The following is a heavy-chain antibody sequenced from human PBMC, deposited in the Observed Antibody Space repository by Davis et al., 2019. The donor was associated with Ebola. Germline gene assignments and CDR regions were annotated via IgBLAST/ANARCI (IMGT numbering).Heavy chain of an antibody. CDR3: ARHGGNSPTAFDI. CDR1: GGSISSGGYY. V-gene: IGHV4-61*08. Sequence: PSETLSLTCTVSGGSISSGGYYWSWIRQHPGKGLEWIGYIYYSGSTYYNPSLKSRVTISVDTSKNQFSLKLSSVTAADTAVYYCARHGGNSPTAFDIWGQGTMVTVSS. J-gene: IGHJ3*02. CDR2: IYYSGST. D-gene: IGHD4-23*01.